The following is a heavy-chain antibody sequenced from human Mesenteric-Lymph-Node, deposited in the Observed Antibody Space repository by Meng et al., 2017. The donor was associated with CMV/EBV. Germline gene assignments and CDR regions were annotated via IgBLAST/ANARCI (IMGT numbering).Heavy chain of an antibody. V-gene: IGHV3-30*04. Sequence: GESLKISCAASGFTFSSDAMSWVRQAPGKGLEWVTFISIDGGNKYYADSVKGRFTISRDNSKNTMYLQMNSLRAEDTALYYCARSFYYFGSGRQDYGMDVWGQGTTVTVSS. CDR3: ARSFYYFGSGRQDYGMDV. D-gene: IGHD3-10*01. J-gene: IGHJ6*02. CDR2: ISIDGGNK. CDR1: GFTFSSDA.